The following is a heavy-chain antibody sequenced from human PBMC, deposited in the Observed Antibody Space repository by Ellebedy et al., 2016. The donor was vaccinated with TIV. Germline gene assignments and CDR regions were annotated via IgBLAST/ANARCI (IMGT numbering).Heavy chain of an antibody. CDR1: GGSVTTTT. Sequence: PSETLSLTCSVSGGSVTTTTYRWSWIRRPPGKGLEWVGRARSKVARYSTEHAASVKGRFTISRDDSKNSIYLQMNSLKTDDTAVYYCVRVGRWLQYFDYWGQGILVTVSS. CDR2: ARSKVARYST. V-gene: IGHV3-72*01. J-gene: IGHJ4*02. D-gene: IGHD5-24*01. CDR3: VRVGRWLQYFDY.